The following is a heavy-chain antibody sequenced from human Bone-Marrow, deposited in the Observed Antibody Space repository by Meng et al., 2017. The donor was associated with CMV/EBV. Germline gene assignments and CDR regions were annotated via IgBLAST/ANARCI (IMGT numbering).Heavy chain of an antibody. CDR1: GFTFSSYW. V-gene: IGHV3-7*03. CDR3: AKDPGGSYYFPYYYYGMDV. J-gene: IGHJ6*02. CDR2: IKQDGSEK. Sequence: GGSLRLSCAASGFTFSSYWMSWVRQAPGKGLEWVANIKQDGSEKYYVDSVKGRFTISRDNAKNSLYLQMNSLRAEDTAVYYCAKDPGGSYYFPYYYYGMDVWGQGTTVTVSS. D-gene: IGHD1-26*01.